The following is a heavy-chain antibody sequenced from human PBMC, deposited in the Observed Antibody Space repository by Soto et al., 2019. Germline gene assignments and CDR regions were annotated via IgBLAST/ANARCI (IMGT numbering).Heavy chain of an antibody. V-gene: IGHV5-51*01. CDR2: IYPGDSDT. CDR1: GYSFTSYW. D-gene: IGHD2-15*01. Sequence: GESLKISCKGSGYSFTSYWIGWVRQMPGKGLEWMGIIYPGDSDTRYSPSFQGQVTISADKSISTAYLQWSSLKASDTAMYYCVRLYCSGGRCHRGIEAWGQGPLVTVSS. CDR3: VRLYCSGGRCHRGIEA. J-gene: IGHJ5*02.